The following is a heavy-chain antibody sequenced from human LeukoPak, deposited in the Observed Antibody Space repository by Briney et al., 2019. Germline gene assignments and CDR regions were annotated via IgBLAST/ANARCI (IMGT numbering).Heavy chain of an antibody. CDR1: GVSIRGYY. V-gene: IGHV4-59*08. J-gene: IGHJ6*03. CDR2: IYYSGST. Sequence: SETLSLTCTVSGVSIRGYYWSWVRQPPGKGLEWIAYIYYSGSTNYNPSLKSRVTISQDTSKNQFSLKLSSVTAADTAVYYCAVGATHYYMDVWGKGTTVTVSS. CDR3: AVGATHYYMDV. D-gene: IGHD3-16*01.